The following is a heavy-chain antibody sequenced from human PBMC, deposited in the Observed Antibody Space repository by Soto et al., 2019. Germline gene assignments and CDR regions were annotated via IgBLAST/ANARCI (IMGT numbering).Heavy chain of an antibody. CDR1: GGSFSGLYY. J-gene: IGHJ3*02. D-gene: IGHD2-2*01. CDR2: ISYSGNS. CDR3: ARHRSVPAAPDDGFDI. Sequence: SETLSLTCAVYGGSFSGLYYWSWIRQHPGKGLEWIGYISYSGNSYYKPSLKTRVTISMDTSQNQFSLKVTSAVAADTAVYYCARHRSVPAAPDDGFDIWGQGTMVTVSS. V-gene: IGHV4-31*11.